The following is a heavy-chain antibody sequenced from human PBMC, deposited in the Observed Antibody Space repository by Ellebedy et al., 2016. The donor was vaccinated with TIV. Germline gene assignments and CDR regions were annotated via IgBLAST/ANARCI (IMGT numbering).Heavy chain of an antibody. CDR3: AKDSSMIRFFDWSFDS. CDR2: VSWNSDSI. J-gene: IGHJ4*02. CDR1: GFRFEDFA. Sequence: PGGSLRLSCAASGFRFEDFAMHWVRQTPGKGLEWVSGVSWNSDSIGYADSVRGRFTISRDNVKNSLYLEMNSLRTEDTAFYYCAKDSSMIRFFDWSFDSWGQGILVTVSS. D-gene: IGHD3-3*01. V-gene: IGHV3-9*01.